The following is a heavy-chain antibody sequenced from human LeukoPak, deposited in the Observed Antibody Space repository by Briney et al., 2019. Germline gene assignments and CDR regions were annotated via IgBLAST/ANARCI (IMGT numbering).Heavy chain of an antibody. Sequence: GGSLRLSCVGSGFAFGVHAMSWVRQAPGKGLEWVATIGSGADLFYAESVKGRFTISRDDPRNTVWLQMNSLRAEDTALYYCAKDWTPHNRVYDCLDAWGRGTQVTVSS. CDR2: IGSGADL. CDR3: AKDWTPHNRVYDCLDA. CDR1: GFAFGVHA. J-gene: IGHJ5*02. D-gene: IGHD3-16*01. V-gene: IGHV3-23*01.